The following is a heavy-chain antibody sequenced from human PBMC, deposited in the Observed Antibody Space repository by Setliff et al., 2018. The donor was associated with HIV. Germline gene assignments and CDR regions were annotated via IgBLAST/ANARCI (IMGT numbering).Heavy chain of an antibody. V-gene: IGHV3-7*01. Sequence: GGSLRLSCAASVFTFSSFWMSWVRQAPGKGLEWVANIKHDGSEKYYVDSVKGRFTISRDNAQNSLYLQMNSLRAEDTAVYYCARDRGGSSYFDYWGQGTLVTVSS. CDR1: VFTFSSFW. CDR2: IKHDGSEK. CDR3: ARDRGGSSYFDY. D-gene: IGHD1-26*01. J-gene: IGHJ4*02.